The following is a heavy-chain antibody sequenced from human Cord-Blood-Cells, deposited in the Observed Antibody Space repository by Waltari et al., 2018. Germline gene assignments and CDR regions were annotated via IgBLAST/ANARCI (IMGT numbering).Heavy chain of an antibody. CDR3: ARDRRTGV. D-gene: IGHD7-27*01. Sequence: EVQLVESGGGLVQPGGSLRLPCAASGFTFSSYGMSWVRQDPGEGLEGVANMKKDGSEKYYVDSVKGRFTISRDNAKNSLYRQMNSLRAEDTAVYYCARDRRTGVWGQGTLVTVSS. CDR2: MKKDGSEK. V-gene: IGHV3-7*01. CDR1: GFTFSSYG. J-gene: IGHJ4*02.